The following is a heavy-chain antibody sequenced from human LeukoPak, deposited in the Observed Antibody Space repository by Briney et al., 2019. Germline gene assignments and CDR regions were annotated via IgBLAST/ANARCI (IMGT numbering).Heavy chain of an antibody. CDR2: ITPNSGDT. Sequence: ASVKVSCKTSGYRFITFGINWVRQAPGQGLEWMGWITPNSGDTNYAQKFQGRVTVTRDTSVSTVHMDLSRLKSDDTAVYYCASGGRSYDLSGYYYYYMDVWGKGTTVTVSS. J-gene: IGHJ6*03. CDR3: ASGGRSYDLSGYYYYYMDV. CDR1: GYRFITFG. D-gene: IGHD5-12*01. V-gene: IGHV1-2*02.